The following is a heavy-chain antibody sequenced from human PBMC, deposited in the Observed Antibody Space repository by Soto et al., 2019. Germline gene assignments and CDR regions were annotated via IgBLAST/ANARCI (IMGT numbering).Heavy chain of an antibody. CDR2: IYYSGTT. Sequence: QVQLQESGPGLVKPSETLSLTCTVSGGSVSSASCFWSWIRQPPGKGLEWIGYIYYSGTTNYNPSLKSRVIISVDTSNNHFSLKLTSVTAADTAVYYCARVTIADDAFDIWGQGTMVTVSS. CDR3: ARVTIADDAFDI. J-gene: IGHJ3*02. CDR1: GGSVSSASCF. V-gene: IGHV4-61*03. D-gene: IGHD2-15*01.